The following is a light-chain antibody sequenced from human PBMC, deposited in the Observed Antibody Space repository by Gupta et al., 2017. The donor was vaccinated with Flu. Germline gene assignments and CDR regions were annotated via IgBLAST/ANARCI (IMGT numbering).Light chain of an antibody. CDR1: QSISSW. Sequence: PSTLSASVGDRVTITCRASQSISSWLAWYQQKPGKPPKLLIYMASTLETGVPSRFAGSGSGTEFTLTISSLQPDDFATYYCQEDNRYSWTFGQGTKVEIK. J-gene: IGKJ1*01. CDR2: MAS. CDR3: QEDNRYSWT. V-gene: IGKV1-5*03.